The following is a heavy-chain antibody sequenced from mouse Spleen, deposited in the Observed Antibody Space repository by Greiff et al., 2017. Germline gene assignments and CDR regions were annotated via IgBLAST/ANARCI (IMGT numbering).Heavy chain of an antibody. D-gene: IGHD2-1*01. CDR3: ARDGDGNYYFDY. CDR1: GFSLTSYG. CDR2: IWSDGST. J-gene: IGHJ2*01. Sequence: VQLQQSGPGLVAPSQSLSITCTISGFSLTSYGVHWVRQPPGKGLEWLVVIWSDGSTTYNSALKSRLSISKDNSKSQVFLKMNSLQTDDTAMYYCARDGDGNYYFDYWGQGTTLTVSS. V-gene: IGHV2-6-1*01.